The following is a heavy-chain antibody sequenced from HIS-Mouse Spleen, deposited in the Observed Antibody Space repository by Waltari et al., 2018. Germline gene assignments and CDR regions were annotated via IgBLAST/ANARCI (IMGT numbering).Heavy chain of an antibody. CDR3: ARSNWYFDY. Sequence: VQLVESGGGVVQPGGSLRLSCAASGLTVRSKYMSGVSKAPGKGLEWVSVIYSGGSTYYANAGKGRFTISRDNSENTLYLQLNSLRAEDTAVYYGARSNWYFDYWGQGALVTVSS. CDR1: GLTVRSKY. D-gene: IGHD7-27*01. J-gene: IGHJ4*02. V-gene: IGHV3-66*01. CDR2: IYSGGST.